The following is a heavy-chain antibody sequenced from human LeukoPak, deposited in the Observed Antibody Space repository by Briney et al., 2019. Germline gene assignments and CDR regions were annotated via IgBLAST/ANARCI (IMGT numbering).Heavy chain of an antibody. CDR2: IYSGDRT. V-gene: IGHV3-66*01. D-gene: IGHD2-15*01. Sequence: TGGSLRLSCAASGFTVSSNYMSWVRQAPGKGLERVSVIYSGDRTYYADSVKGRFTISRDNSKNTLFLQMNSLRAEDTAVYYCAREPPLRVDYWGQGTLVTVSS. CDR3: AREPPLRVDY. CDR1: GFTVSSNY. J-gene: IGHJ4*02.